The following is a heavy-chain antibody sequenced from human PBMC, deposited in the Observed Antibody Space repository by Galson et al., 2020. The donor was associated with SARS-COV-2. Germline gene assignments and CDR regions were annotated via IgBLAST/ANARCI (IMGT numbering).Heavy chain of an antibody. J-gene: IGHJ4*02. D-gene: IGHD3-10*01. CDR2: ISNDGSNR. CDR3: ARGPRFGELLSPFDS. CDR1: GFTFSSYA. V-gene: IGHV3-30-3*01. Sequence: GESLKISCAASGFTFSSYAMHWVRQAPGKGLEWVAVISNDGSNRYYADSVKRRFTISRDNSKNTLFLQMNSLRVEDTAVYYCARGPRFGELLSPFDSWGQGTLVTVSS.